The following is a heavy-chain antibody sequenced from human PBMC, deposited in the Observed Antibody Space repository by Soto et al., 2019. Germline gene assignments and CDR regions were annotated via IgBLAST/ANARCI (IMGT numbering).Heavy chain of an antibody. J-gene: IGHJ4*02. V-gene: IGHV1-2*04. CDR1: GYTFTGYY. D-gene: IGHD2-15*01. Sequence: QVQLVQSGAEVKKPGASVKVSCKASGYTFTGYYMHWVRQAPGQGLEWMGWINPNSGGTNYAQKFQGWVTMTRDTSISTAYMELSRLRSDDTAVYYCARGTQVWVVNGGYFDYWGQGTLVTVSS. CDR3: ARGTQVWVVNGGYFDY. CDR2: INPNSGGT.